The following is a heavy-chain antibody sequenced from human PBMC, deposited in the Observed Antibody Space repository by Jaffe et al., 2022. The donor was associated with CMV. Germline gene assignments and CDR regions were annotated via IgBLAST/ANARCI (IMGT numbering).Heavy chain of an antibody. V-gene: IGHV3-33*08. Sequence: QVQLVESGGGVVQPGRSLRLSCAASGFTFSSYGMHWVRQAPGKGLEWVAVIWYDGSNKYYADSVKGRFTISRDNSKNTLYLQMNSLRAEDTAVYYCARSYYYDSSGYFLGADAFDIWGQGTMVTVSS. CDR3: ARSYYYDSSGYFLGADAFDI. J-gene: IGHJ3*02. CDR1: GFTFSSYG. CDR2: IWYDGSNK. D-gene: IGHD3-22*01.